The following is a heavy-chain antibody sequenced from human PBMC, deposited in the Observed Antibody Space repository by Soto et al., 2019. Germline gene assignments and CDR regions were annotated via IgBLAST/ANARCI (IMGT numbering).Heavy chain of an antibody. J-gene: IGHJ6*02. CDR3: AKLSRASSAGTDV. CDR1: GGSISSSSYY. D-gene: IGHD6-19*01. V-gene: IGHV4-39*01. CDR2: IYYSGST. Sequence: ASENLSLTCTVSGGSISSSSYYWGWIRQPPGKGLEWIGSIYYSGSTYYNPSLKSRVTISVDTSKNQFSLKLSSVTAADTAVYYCAKLSRASSAGTDVWGQGTTVTVSS.